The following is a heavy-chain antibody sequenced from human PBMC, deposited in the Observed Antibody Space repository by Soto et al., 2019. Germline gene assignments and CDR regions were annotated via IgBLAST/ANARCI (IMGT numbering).Heavy chain of an antibody. D-gene: IGHD5-18*01. CDR3: ARAGRYSYRCDY. J-gene: IGHJ4*02. V-gene: IGHV4-30-2*01. CDR2: IYHSGST. Sequence: KTSETLSLTCAVSGGSISSGGYSWSWIRQPPGKGLEWIGYIYHSGSTYYNPSLKSRVTISVDRSKNQFSLKLSSVTAADTAVYYCARAGRYSYRCDYWGQGTLVTVSS. CDR1: GGSISSGGYS.